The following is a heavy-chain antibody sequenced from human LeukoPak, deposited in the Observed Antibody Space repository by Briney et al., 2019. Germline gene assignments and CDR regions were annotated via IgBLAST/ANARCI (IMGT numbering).Heavy chain of an antibody. Sequence: ASVKVSCKASGYTFTGNYMHWVRQAPGQGLEWMGWINPNSGGTNYAQKFQGRVTMTRDTSISTAYMELRSLRSDDTAVYYCARGQGNRLLWVGESLSNINPLDYWGQGTLVTVSS. CDR3: ARGQGNRLLWVGESLSNINPLDY. V-gene: IGHV1-2*02. CDR2: INPNSGGT. CDR1: GYTFTGNY. J-gene: IGHJ4*02. D-gene: IGHD3-10*01.